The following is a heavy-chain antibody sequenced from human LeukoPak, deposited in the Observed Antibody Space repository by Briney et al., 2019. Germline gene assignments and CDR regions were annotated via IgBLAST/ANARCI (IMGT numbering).Heavy chain of an antibody. D-gene: IGHD1-1*01. CDR1: GFTFSSYS. CDR3: SRVAQSGPTGWFDP. Sequence: GGSLRLSCAASGFTFSSYSMNWVRQAPGKGLEWVSSISSTGSYIYHADSVKGRFTISRDNPGNVVYLQMDSLRAEDTAVYYCSRVAQSGPTGWFDPWGQGTLVTVSS. J-gene: IGHJ5*02. V-gene: IGHV3-21*01. CDR2: ISSTGSYI.